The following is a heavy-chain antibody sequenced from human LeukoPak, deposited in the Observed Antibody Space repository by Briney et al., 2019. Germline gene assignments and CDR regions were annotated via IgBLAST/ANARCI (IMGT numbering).Heavy chain of an antibody. CDR2: ISGSGGST. Sequence: GGSLRLSCAASGFTFSSYAMSWVRQAPGKGLELVSAISGSGGSTYYADSVKGRFTISRDNSKNTLYLQMNSLRAEDTAVYYCAKQEKRVTTPPNYWGQGTLVTVSS. J-gene: IGHJ4*02. D-gene: IGHD4-17*01. V-gene: IGHV3-23*01. CDR1: GFTFSSYA. CDR3: AKQEKRVTTPPNY.